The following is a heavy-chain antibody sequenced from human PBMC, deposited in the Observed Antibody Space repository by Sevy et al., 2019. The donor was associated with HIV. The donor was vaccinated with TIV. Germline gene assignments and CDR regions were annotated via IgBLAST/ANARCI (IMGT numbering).Heavy chain of an antibody. V-gene: IGHV4-34*01. Sequence: SETLSLTCAVYGGSFGGYYWSWIRQPPGKGLEWIGEINHTGSTNYNPSLKSRVTISVDTSKNQFSLKLSSVTAADTAVYYCARHCGSTSCSDAYDIWGQGTMVTVSS. CDR1: GGSFGGYY. D-gene: IGHD2-2*01. CDR3: ARHCGSTSCSDAYDI. J-gene: IGHJ3*02. CDR2: INHTGST.